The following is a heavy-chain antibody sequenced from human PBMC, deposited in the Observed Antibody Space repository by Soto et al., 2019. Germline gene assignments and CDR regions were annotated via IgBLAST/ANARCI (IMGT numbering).Heavy chain of an antibody. CDR3: ARVALWFPPAYYYYYGMDV. Sequence: GGSLRLSCTASGFTFSNAWMNWVRRAPGKGLVWVSRINSDGSSTSYADSVKGRFTISRDNAKNTLYLLMNSLRAEDTAVYYCARVALWFPPAYYYYYGMDVWGQGT. D-gene: IGHD3-10*01. CDR1: GFTFSNAW. CDR2: INSDGSST. V-gene: IGHV3-74*01. J-gene: IGHJ6*02.